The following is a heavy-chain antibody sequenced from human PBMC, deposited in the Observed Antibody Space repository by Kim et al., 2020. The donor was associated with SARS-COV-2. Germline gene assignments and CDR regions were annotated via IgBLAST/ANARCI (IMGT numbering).Heavy chain of an antibody. V-gene: IGHV4-34*01. Sequence: SETLSLTCAVYGGSFSGYYWSRIRQPPGKGLEWIGEINHSGSTNYNPSLKSRVTISVDTSKNQFSLKLSSVTAADTAVYYCARRRSGYYDSSGYYFTEYFDYWGQGTLVTVSS. D-gene: IGHD3-22*01. CDR3: ARRRSGYYDSSGYYFTEYFDY. CDR1: GGSFSGYY. CDR2: INHSGST. J-gene: IGHJ4*02.